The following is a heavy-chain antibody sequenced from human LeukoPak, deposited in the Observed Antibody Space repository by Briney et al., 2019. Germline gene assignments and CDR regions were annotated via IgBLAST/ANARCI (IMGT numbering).Heavy chain of an antibody. CDR2: IYTGGST. J-gene: IGHJ4*02. CDR1: EFTVSSNY. V-gene: IGHV3-53*01. D-gene: IGHD3-3*01. Sequence: GGSLRLSCAASEFTVSSNYMSWVRQAPGKGLEWVSVIYTGGSTYHVDSVKGRFTISRDNSKNTLYLQMNSLRAEDTAVYYCARDLEWLLSTWGMPDYWGQGTLVTVSS. CDR3: ARDLEWLLSTWGMPDY.